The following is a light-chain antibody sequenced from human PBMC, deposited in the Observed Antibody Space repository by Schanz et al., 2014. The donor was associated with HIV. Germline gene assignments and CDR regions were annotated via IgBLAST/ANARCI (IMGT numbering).Light chain of an antibody. J-gene: IGKJ1*01. CDR1: QSISNY. CDR3: QQYGGSPT. CDR2: EAS. Sequence: EIVLTQSPATLSLSPGERATLSCRASQSISNYLAWYQQKPGQAPRLLIYEASNRATGIPARFSGSGSGTDFTLTISRLEPADIAVYYCQQYGGSPTFGQGTKVEIK. V-gene: IGKV3-11*01.